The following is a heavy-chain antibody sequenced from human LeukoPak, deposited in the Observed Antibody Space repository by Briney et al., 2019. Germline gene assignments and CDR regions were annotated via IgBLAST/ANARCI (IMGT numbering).Heavy chain of an antibody. D-gene: IGHD4-17*01. CDR2: IYYSGST. CDR3: ARGPYGKLDY. V-gene: IGHV4-59*01. CDR1: GGSISSYY. Sequence: SETLSLTCTVSGGSISSYYWSWIRQPTWKGLEWIGYIYYSGSTNYNPSLKSRVTISVDTSKNQFSLKLSSVTAADTAVYYCARGPYGKLDYWGQGTLVTVSS. J-gene: IGHJ4*02.